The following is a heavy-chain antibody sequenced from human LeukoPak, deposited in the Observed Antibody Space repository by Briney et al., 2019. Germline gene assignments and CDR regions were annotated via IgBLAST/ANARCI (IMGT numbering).Heavy chain of an antibody. CDR1: GFXFSSYA. CDR3: AKDLTQYGYSTDY. V-gene: IGHV3-23*01. J-gene: IGHJ4*02. D-gene: IGHD5-18*01. CDR2: ISGSGGTT. Sequence: GGSLRLSCAASGFXFSSYAMSWVRQAPGKGLEWVSAISGSGGTTYYADSVKGRFTISRDNSKNTLYLQMNSLRAEDTAIYYCAKDLTQYGYSTDYWGQGTLVTVSS.